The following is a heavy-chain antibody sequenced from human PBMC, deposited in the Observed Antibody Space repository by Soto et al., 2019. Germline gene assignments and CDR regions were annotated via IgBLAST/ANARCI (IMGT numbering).Heavy chain of an antibody. Sequence: SETLSLTCTVSGGSISGGVGGLYYWSWIRQPPEKGLEWIGYMHYTGITHYDPSLKSRLTISVDRSKNQFTLQLASVTVADTAIYYCAASFGNAWYTYWGQGTQVTVSS. J-gene: IGHJ4*02. CDR1: GGSISGGVGGLYY. D-gene: IGHD3-16*01. V-gene: IGHV4-61*08. CDR2: MHYTGIT. CDR3: AASFGNAWYTY.